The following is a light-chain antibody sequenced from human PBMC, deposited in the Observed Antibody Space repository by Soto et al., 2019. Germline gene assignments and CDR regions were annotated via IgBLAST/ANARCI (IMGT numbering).Light chain of an antibody. J-gene: IGLJ3*02. Sequence: QSALTQPPSVSGAPGQRVTISCTGSSSNIGAGYDVHWYQQLPGTAPKLLIYGNSNRPSGVPDRFSGSKSGTSASLPITGLQAEDEADYYCQSYDSSLSGWVFGGGTKVTVL. CDR1: SSNIGAGYD. CDR3: QSYDSSLSGWV. V-gene: IGLV1-40*01. CDR2: GNS.